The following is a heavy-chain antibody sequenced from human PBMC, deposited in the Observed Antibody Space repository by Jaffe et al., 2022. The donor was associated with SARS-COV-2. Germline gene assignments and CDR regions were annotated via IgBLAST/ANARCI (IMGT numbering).Heavy chain of an antibody. V-gene: IGHV3-7*03. CDR1: GFTFSSYW. J-gene: IGHJ4*02. D-gene: IGHD3-10*01. Sequence: EVQLVESGGGLVQPGGSLRLSCAASGFTFSSYWMSWVRQAPGKGLEWVANIKQDGSEKYYVDSVKGRFSISRDNAKNSLYLQMNSLRAEDTAVYYCARDRWYYGSGSYYAIFDYWGQGTLVTVSS. CDR2: IKQDGSEK. CDR3: ARDRWYYGSGSYYAIFDY.